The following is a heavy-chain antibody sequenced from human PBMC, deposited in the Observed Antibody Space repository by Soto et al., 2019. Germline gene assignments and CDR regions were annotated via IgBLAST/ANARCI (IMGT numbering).Heavy chain of an antibody. J-gene: IGHJ3*01. V-gene: IGHV1-18*01. D-gene: IGHD6-13*01. CDR2: ISTYNGNT. CDR3: ARDPGYSSNGHQACDV. Sequence: QVQLVQSGAEVKKPGASVKVSCKASGYTFTSYGISWVRQAPGLGPEWMGRISTYNGNTNYVQKLQGRVTMTTDTSSNTAYLELRSLRYDDTDVYYCARDPGYSSNGHQACDVWGLGTMFTVSS. CDR1: GYTFTSYG.